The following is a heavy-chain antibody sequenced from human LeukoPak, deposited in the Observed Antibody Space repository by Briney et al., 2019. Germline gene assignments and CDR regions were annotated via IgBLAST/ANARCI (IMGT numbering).Heavy chain of an antibody. CDR2: IKQDGSEK. Sequence: AGGSLRLSCAASGFTFSSYWMSWVRQAPGKGLEWVANIKQDGSEKYYVDSVKGRFTISRDNAKNSLYLQMNSLRAEDTAVYYCARARRDYDYVWGSYRRDAFDIWGQGTMVTVSS. CDR3: ARARRDYDYVWGSYRRDAFDI. V-gene: IGHV3-7*01. J-gene: IGHJ3*02. D-gene: IGHD3-16*02. CDR1: GFTFSSYW.